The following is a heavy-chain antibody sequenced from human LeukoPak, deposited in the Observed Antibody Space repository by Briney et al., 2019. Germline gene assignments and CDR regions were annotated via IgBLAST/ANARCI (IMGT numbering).Heavy chain of an antibody. J-gene: IGHJ4*02. Sequence: SETLSLTCAVYGGSFSGYYWSWIRQPPGKGLEWIGEINHSGSTNYNPSLKSRVTISVHTSKNQSSLKLSSVTAADTAVYYCARHPPPRGSYYDYCGQGTLVTVS. CDR2: INHSGST. V-gene: IGHV4-34*01. CDR1: GGSFSGYY. CDR3: ARHPPPRGSYYDY. D-gene: IGHD1-26*01.